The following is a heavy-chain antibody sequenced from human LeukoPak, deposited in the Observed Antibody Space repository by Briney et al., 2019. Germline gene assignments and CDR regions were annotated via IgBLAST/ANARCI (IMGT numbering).Heavy chain of an antibody. V-gene: IGHV1-58*02. D-gene: IGHD3-22*01. Sequence: SVKVSCTASGFTFTSSVMQCVRQARGPRLEWIGWIVVGSGNTNYAQKFQERVTITRHMSTSTAYMELSSRISEDTAVYYCAAGYYDSSGYVFNYWGQGTLVTVSS. J-gene: IGHJ4*02. CDR1: GFTFTSSV. CDR2: IVVGSGNT. CDR3: AAGYYDSSGYVFNY.